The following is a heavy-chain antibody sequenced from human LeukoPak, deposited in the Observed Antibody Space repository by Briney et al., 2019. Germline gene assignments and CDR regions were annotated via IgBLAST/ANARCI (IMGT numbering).Heavy chain of an antibody. V-gene: IGHV3-21*01. D-gene: IGHD2-8*01. CDR2: ISSSSSYI. CDR1: GFTFSSYA. CDR3: ARDQGVYSYMDV. J-gene: IGHJ6*03. Sequence: GGSLRLSCAASGFTFSSYAMSWVRQAPGKGLEWVSSISSSSSYIYYADSVKGRFTISRDNAKNSLYLQMNSLRAEDTAVYYCARDQGVYSYMDVWGRGTTVTVSS.